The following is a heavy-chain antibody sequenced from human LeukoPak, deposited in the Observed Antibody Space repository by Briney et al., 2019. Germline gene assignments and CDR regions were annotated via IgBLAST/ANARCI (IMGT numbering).Heavy chain of an antibody. D-gene: IGHD6-19*01. V-gene: IGHV3-21*01. CDR2: ISSSSSYI. CDR1: GFTFSSYS. J-gene: IGHJ4*02. CDR3: ASHVAGAGYFDY. Sequence: GGSLRLSCAASGFTFSSYSMNWVRQAPGKGLEWVSSISSSSSYIYYADSVKGRFTISRDNAKNSLYLQMNSLRAEDTAVYYCASHVAGAGYFDYWGQGTLVTVSS.